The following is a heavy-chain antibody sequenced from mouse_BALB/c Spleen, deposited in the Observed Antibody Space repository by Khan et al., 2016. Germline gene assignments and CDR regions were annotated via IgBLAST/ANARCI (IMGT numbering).Heavy chain of an antibody. Sequence: VQLKQSGAELVKPGASVKLSCTASGFNIKDTYMHWVKQRPEQGLEWIGRIDPANGNTKYDPKFQGKATITADTSSNTAYLQLSSLTSEDTAVXYCASSFAYWGQGTLVTVSA. CDR1: GFNIKDTY. CDR2: IDPANGNT. J-gene: IGHJ3*01. CDR3: ASSFAY. V-gene: IGHV14-3*02.